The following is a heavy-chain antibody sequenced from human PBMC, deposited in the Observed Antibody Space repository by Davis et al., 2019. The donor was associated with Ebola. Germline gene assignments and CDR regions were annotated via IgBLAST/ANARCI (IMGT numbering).Heavy chain of an antibody. V-gene: IGHV4-4*02. Sequence: MPSETLSLTCAVSGGSISSSNWWSWVRQPPGTGLEWIGEIYHSGSTNYNPSLKSRVTISVDKSKNQFSLKLSSVTAADTAVYYCARSLPDYYDSSGYYSWDYWGQGTLVTVSS. D-gene: IGHD3-22*01. CDR1: GGSISSSNW. CDR2: IYHSGST. J-gene: IGHJ4*02. CDR3: ARSLPDYYDSSGYYSWDY.